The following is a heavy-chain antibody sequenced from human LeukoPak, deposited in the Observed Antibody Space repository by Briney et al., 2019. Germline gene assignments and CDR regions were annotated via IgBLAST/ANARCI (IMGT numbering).Heavy chain of an antibody. CDR3: ARDQRVTGRPDIDY. D-gene: IGHD6-6*01. Sequence: GGSLRLSCAASGFTFRNHWMHGVRQTPGKELVWVSRISSDGSSTTYADSVKGRFTISRDNAKNTLYLQMNNLRAEDTAMYYCARDQRVTGRPDIDYWGQGTLVIVSS. CDR2: ISSDGSST. J-gene: IGHJ4*02. CDR1: GFTFRNHW. V-gene: IGHV3-74*03.